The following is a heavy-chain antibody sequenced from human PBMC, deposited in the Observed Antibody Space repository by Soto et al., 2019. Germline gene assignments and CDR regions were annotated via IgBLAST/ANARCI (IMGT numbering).Heavy chain of an antibody. V-gene: IGHV4-61*01. CDR3: ARDTGYCSSTSCYNWFDP. CDR2: IYYSGST. D-gene: IGHD2-2*01. CDR1: GGSVSSGSYY. Sequence: QVQLQESGPGLVKPSETLSLTCTVSGGSVSSGSYYWSWIRQPPGKGLEWIGYIYYSGSTNYNPSLKSRVTMSVDTSKNQFSLKLSSVTAADTAVYYCARDTGYCSSTSCYNWFDPWGQGTLVTVSS. J-gene: IGHJ5*02.